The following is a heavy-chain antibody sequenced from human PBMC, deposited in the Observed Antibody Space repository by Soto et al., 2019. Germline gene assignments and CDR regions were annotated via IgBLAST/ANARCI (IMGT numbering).Heavy chain of an antibody. D-gene: IGHD3-10*01. CDR2: ITGSGGST. CDR3: VEHRGNPSGAFDI. CDR1: GFTLSTYA. Sequence: EVQLLESGGGLVQPGGSLRLSCVASGFTLSTYAMSWVRQAPGKGLEWVSGITGSGGSTYYADSVKGRFTSSRDNSKSTVSLHMNSLRAEDTAVYYCVEHRGNPSGAFDIWGQGTMVTVSS. J-gene: IGHJ3*02. V-gene: IGHV3-23*01.